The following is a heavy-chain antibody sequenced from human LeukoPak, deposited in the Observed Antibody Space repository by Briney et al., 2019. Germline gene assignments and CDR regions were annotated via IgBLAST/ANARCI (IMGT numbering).Heavy chain of an antibody. Sequence: GGTLRLSCAASGFTFSSYWMTWVRQAPGKGREWVANIKQAGTEKYYVDFVKGRFTISRDNAKNSLYLQMDSLRAEDTAVYCCARVRGDYYFDFWGQGTLVTVSS. CDR2: IKQAGTEK. CDR1: GFTFSSYW. J-gene: IGHJ4*02. CDR3: ARVRGDYYFDF. V-gene: IGHV3-7*04. D-gene: IGHD3-10*01.